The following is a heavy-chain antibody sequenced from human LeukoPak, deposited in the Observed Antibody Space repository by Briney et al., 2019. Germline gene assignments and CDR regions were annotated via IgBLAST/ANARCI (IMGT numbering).Heavy chain of an antibody. Sequence: ASVKVSCKASGYTFTSYGISWVRQASRQGLEWMGWISAYNGDTNYAQKLQGRVTMTTDTSTSTAYMDLRSLRSDDTAVYYCARAGYDILTLAPDPTNDYWGQGTLVTVSS. CDR1: GYTFTSYG. CDR3: ARAGYDILTLAPDPTNDY. J-gene: IGHJ4*02. D-gene: IGHD3-9*01. CDR2: ISAYNGDT. V-gene: IGHV1-18*01.